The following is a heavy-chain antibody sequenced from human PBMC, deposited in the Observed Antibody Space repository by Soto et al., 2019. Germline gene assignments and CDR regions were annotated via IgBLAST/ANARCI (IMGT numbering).Heavy chain of an antibody. CDR2: IDPSDSYT. J-gene: IGHJ5*02. CDR3: ARRLVMIAARPSGPDHNWFDP. Sequence: GESLKISCKGSGYSFTSYWISWVRQMPGKGLEWMGRIDPSDSYTNYSPSFQGHVTISADKSISTAYLQWSSLKASDTAMYYCARRLVMIAARPSGPDHNWFDPWGQGTLVTVSS. CDR1: GYSFTSYW. D-gene: IGHD6-6*01. V-gene: IGHV5-10-1*01.